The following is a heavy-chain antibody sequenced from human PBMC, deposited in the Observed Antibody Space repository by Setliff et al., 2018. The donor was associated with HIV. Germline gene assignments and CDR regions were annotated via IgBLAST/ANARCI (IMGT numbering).Heavy chain of an antibody. J-gene: IGHJ2*01. CDR1: GGSLNRYY. CDR3: ARRTYSYGPYWYFDL. Sequence: PSETLCLTCSVSGGSLNRYYWSWIRQTPGKGLEWIGHIYYSGGSKYNSRPSLKSRVAILVDTSKNQFFLRLISVTAADTAVYYCARRTYSYGPYWYFDLWGRGTLVTVSS. CDR2: IYYSGGS. D-gene: IGHD5-18*01. V-gene: IGHV4-59*08.